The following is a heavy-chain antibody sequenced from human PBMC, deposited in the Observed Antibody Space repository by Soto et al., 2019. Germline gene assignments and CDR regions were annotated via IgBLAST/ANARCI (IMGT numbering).Heavy chain of an antibody. CDR1: GGSISSYY. Sequence: SETLSLTCTVSGGSISSYYWSWIRQPPGKGLEWIGYIYYSGSTNYNPSLKSRVTISVDTSKNQFSLKLSSVTAADTAVYYCARQPTVTTPRTWYFDLWGRGTLVTVSS. CDR2: IYYSGST. J-gene: IGHJ2*01. V-gene: IGHV4-59*08. CDR3: ARQPTVTTPRTWYFDL. D-gene: IGHD4-17*01.